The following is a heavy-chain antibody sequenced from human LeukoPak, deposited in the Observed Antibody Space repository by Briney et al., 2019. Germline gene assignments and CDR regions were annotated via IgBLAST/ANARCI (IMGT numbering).Heavy chain of an antibody. D-gene: IGHD3-16*01. CDR3: ARDGFGTGSN. V-gene: IGHV3-7*03. CDR1: GFTFSSYA. CDR2: IKQDGSEK. J-gene: IGHJ4*02. Sequence: GGSLRLSCAASGFTFSSYAMSWVRQAPGKGLEWVANIKQDGSEKNYVDSVKGRFIVSRDNAKNSLYLQMNTLRADDTAVYYCARDGFGTGSNWGQGTLVTVSS.